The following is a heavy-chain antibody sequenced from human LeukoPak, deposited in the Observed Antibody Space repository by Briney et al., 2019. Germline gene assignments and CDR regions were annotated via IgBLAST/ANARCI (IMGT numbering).Heavy chain of an antibody. D-gene: IGHD3-3*01. CDR2: IYHSGSGST. CDR3: ARINDFWSGPTLDV. V-gene: IGHV4-30-2*01. Sequence: SQTLSLTCTVTGGSISSGGHSWSWIRQPPGKGLEWIGYIYHSGSGSTYYNPSLKSRVTISIDKSKNQFSLKLNSVTAADTAVYYCARINDFWSGPTLDVWGQGTTVTVSS. J-gene: IGHJ6*02. CDR1: GGSISSGGHS.